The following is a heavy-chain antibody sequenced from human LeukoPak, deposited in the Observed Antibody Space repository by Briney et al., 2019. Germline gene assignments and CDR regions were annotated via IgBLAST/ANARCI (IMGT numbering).Heavy chain of an antibody. D-gene: IGHD1-26*01. CDR3: GMSGDRVPLQDDVFDV. Sequence: PGESLKISCKGSGYNFTNYWIGWVRQMPGKGLEWMGIIYPGDSDTRYSPSLQGQVTISADKSFSTAYLQWSSLKASDTAMYYCGMSGDRVPLQDDVFDVWGQGTMVTVST. V-gene: IGHV5-51*01. CDR2: IYPGDSDT. J-gene: IGHJ3*01. CDR1: GYNFTNYW.